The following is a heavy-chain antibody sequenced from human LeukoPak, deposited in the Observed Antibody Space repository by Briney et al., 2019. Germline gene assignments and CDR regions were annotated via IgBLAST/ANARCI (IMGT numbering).Heavy chain of an antibody. CDR2: IWYDGGHK. CDR1: GFTFSSFG. Sequence: PGRSLRLSRAASGFTFSSFGMHWVRQDPGKGLEWVAVIWYDGGHKYYADSVKGRFSISRDSSKNTLYLQMNSLRAEDTAVYYCARDRDYDSANFDYWGQGTLVTVSS. J-gene: IGHJ4*02. CDR3: ARDRDYDSANFDY. D-gene: IGHD3-22*01. V-gene: IGHV3-33*01.